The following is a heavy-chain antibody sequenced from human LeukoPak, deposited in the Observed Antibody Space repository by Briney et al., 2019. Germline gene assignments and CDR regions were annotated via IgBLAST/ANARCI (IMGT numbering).Heavy chain of an antibody. CDR1: GGSISSGGYY. J-gene: IGHJ6*02. CDR3: ARAPTLKPYYYYGMDV. V-gene: IGHV4-31*03. CDR2: IYYSGST. Sequence: SQTLSLTCTVSGGSISSGGYYWSRIRQHPGKGLEWIGYIYYSGSTYYNPSLKSRVTISVDTSKNQFSLKLSSVTAADTAVYYCARAPTLKPYYYYGMDVWGQGTTVTVSS.